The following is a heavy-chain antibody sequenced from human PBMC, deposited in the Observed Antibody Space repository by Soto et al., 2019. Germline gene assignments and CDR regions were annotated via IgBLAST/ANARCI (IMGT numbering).Heavy chain of an antibody. V-gene: IGHV1-18*01. Sequence: ASVKVSCKASGYTFTSYGISWVRQAPGQGLEWMGWISAYNGNTNYAQKLQGRVTMTTDTSTSTAYMELRSLRSEDTAVYYCATKMRYYGSGSYLDYWGQGTLVTVSS. CDR3: ATKMRYYGSGSYLDY. D-gene: IGHD3-10*01. CDR1: GYTFTSYG. CDR2: ISAYNGNT. J-gene: IGHJ4*02.